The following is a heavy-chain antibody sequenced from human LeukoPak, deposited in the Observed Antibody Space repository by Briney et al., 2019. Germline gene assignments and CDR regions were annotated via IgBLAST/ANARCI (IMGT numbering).Heavy chain of an antibody. J-gene: IGHJ4*02. CDR1: GGSFSGYY. Sequence: SETLSLTCAVYGGSFSGYYWSWIRQPPGKGLEWIGEINHSGSTNYNPSLKSRVTISVDTSKNQFSLKLSSVTAADTAVYYCASGRKYYYGSGSYSYWGQGTLVTVSS. V-gene: IGHV4-34*01. CDR3: ASGRKYYYGSGSYSY. D-gene: IGHD3-10*01. CDR2: INHSGST.